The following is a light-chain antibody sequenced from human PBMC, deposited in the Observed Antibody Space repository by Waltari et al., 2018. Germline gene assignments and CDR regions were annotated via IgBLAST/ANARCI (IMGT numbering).Light chain of an antibody. CDR1: RSNIGSNY. V-gene: IGLV1-47*01. CDR2: RNN. CDR3: AAWDDSLSGRV. J-gene: IGLJ3*02. Sequence: QSVLTQPPSASGTPGQRVTISCSGTRSNIGSNYLYWYQQRPGTAPKLLIYRNNQRPSGVPYRFSGSKSGTSASLAISGLRSEDEADYYCAAWDDSLSGRVFGGGTKVTVL.